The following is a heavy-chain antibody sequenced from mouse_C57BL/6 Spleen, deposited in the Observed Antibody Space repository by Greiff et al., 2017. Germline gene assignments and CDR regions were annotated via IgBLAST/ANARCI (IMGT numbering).Heavy chain of an antibody. CDR1: GYTFTDYY. J-gene: IGHJ4*01. CDR2: INPNNGGT. V-gene: IGHV1-26*01. CDR3: ARRPYYAMDY. Sequence: EVQLQQSGPELVKPGASVKISCKASGYTFTDYYMNWVKQSHGKSLEWIGDINPNNGGTSYNQKFKGKDTLTVDKSASTAYMELRSLTSVDSAVYYCARRPYYAMDYWGQGTSVTVSS.